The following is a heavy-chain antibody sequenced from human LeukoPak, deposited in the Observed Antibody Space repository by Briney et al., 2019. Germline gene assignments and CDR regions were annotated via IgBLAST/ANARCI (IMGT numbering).Heavy chain of an antibody. J-gene: IGHJ4*02. CDR2: IKSKTDGGTT. CDR1: GFTFDNAW. Sequence: GGSLRLSCAASGFTFDNAWMSWVRQAPGKGLEWVGRIKSKTDGGTTDYAAPVTGRFTISRDDSKNTLYVQINSLKTEDTAVYYCTMGSNWRDYWGQGTLATVSS. CDR3: TMGSNWRDY. D-gene: IGHD1-20*01. V-gene: IGHV3-15*01.